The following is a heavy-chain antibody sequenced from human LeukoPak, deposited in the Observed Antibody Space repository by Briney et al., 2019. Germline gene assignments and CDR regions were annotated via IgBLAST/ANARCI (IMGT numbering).Heavy chain of an antibody. CDR3: ARRRSSFERTLYYFDY. CDR2: ISPDDSDT. D-gene: IGHD6-13*01. CDR1: GYSFTSYW. V-gene: IGHV5-51*01. J-gene: IGHJ4*02. Sequence: GESLKISCKGSGYSFTSYWIGWVRQMPGKGLEWIGIISPDDSDTRYSPSFQGQVTISVDKSISTAYLQWSSLKASDTAMYYCARRRSSFERTLYYFDYWGQGTLVTVSS.